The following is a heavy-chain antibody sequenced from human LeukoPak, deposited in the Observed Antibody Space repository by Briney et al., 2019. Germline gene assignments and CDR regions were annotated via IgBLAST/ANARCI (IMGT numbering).Heavy chain of an antibody. Sequence: SETLSLTCAVYGGSFSGYYWSWIRQPPGKGLEWIGEINHSGSTNYNPSLKSRVTISVDTSKNQFSLKLSSVTAADTAVYYCARGCIGGGADYYYMDVWGKGTTVTVSS. CDR1: GGSFSGYY. J-gene: IGHJ6*03. CDR2: INHSGST. CDR3: ARGCIGGGADYYYMDV. D-gene: IGHD3-10*01. V-gene: IGHV4-34*01.